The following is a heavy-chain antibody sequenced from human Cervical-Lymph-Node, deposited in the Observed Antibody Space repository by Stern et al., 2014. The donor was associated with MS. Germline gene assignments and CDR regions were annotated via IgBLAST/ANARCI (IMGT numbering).Heavy chain of an antibody. Sequence: EVQLVESGGGLVQPGGSLRLSCAASGFTFSSYAMSWVRQAPGKGLEWVSAISGGGGSTNYADSVKGRFTTSRDNSKNTLYLQMNSLRAEDTAVYYCAKDSRRWYANWFDPWGQGTLVTVSS. CDR1: GFTFSSYA. V-gene: IGHV3-23*04. CDR2: ISGGGGST. CDR3: AKDSRRWYANWFDP. J-gene: IGHJ5*02. D-gene: IGHD6-13*01.